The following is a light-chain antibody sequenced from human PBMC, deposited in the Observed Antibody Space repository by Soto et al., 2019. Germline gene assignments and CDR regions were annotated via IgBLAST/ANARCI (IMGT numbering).Light chain of an antibody. Sequence: EIFVTQSPATLSVSPGERATLSCRASQSVSSNLAWYQQKPGQAPRLLIYGASTRATGIPARFSGSGSGTEFTPTISSLQSEDFAVYYCQKYTNWTPITFGQGTRLEIK. CDR2: GAS. CDR3: QKYTNWTPIT. V-gene: IGKV3-15*01. CDR1: QSVSSN. J-gene: IGKJ5*01.